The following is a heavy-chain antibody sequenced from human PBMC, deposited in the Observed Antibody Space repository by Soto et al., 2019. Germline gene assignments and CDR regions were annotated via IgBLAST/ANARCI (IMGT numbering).Heavy chain of an antibody. CDR1: GYTFTSYG. D-gene: IGHD6-13*01. J-gene: IGHJ6*02. CDR2: ISAYNGNT. V-gene: IGHV1-18*01. Sequence: ASVKVACKASGYTFTSYGISWVRQAPGEGLEWMGWISAYNGNTNYAQKLQGRVTMTTDTSTSTAYMELRSLRSDDTAVYYCAREGKRRGKPGIAAAARRGPTHTADYYYYYGMDVWGQGTTVTVSS. CDR3: AREGKRRGKPGIAAAARRGPTHTADYYYYYGMDV.